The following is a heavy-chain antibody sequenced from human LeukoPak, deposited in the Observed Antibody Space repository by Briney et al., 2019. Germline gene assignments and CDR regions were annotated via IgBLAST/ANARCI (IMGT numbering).Heavy chain of an antibody. CDR3: ANDRSMGLDY. CDR2: ISYDGSNK. Sequence: GGSPRLSCAAPGFTLSSYGMHWGRQAPGKGPEWVAVISYDGSNKYYADSVKGRFTISRDNSKNTLYLQINSLRAEDTAVNYCANDRSMGLDYWGQGTLVSVSS. J-gene: IGHJ4*02. CDR1: GFTLSSYG. D-gene: IGHD3-10*01. V-gene: IGHV3-30*18.